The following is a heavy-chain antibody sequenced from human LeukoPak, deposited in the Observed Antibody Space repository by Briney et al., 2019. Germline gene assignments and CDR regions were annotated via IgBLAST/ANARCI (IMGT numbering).Heavy chain of an antibody. CDR2: IYYSGST. V-gene: IGHV4-39*02. CDR3: ARDLSGVISY. J-gene: IGHJ4*02. CDR1: GGSISSSSYY. Sequence: SETLSLTCTVSGGSISSSSYYWGWIRQPPGKGLEWIGSIYYSGSTYYNPSLKSRVTISVDTSKNQFSLNLSSVTAADTAVYYCARDLSGVISYWGQGTLVTVSS. D-gene: IGHD3-10*01.